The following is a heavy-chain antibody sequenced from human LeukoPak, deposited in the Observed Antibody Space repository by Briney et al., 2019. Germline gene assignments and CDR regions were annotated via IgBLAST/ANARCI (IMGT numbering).Heavy chain of an antibody. Sequence: APVKVSCKASGYTFTSYDINWVRQATGQGLEWMGWMNPNSGNTGYAQKFQGRVTMTRNTSISTAYMELSSLRSEDTAVYYCARGLPGYYDYVWGSYRYNWFDPWGQGTLVTVSS. J-gene: IGHJ5*02. CDR2: MNPNSGNT. CDR3: ARGLPGYYDYVWGSYRYNWFDP. D-gene: IGHD3-16*02. CDR1: GYTFTSYD. V-gene: IGHV1-8*01.